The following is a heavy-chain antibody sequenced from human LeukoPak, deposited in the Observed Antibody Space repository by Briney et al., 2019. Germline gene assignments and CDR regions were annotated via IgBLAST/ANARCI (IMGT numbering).Heavy chain of an antibody. CDR3: ARTSVGFDY. D-gene: IGHD1-26*01. CDR1: GFIFSSYA. CDR2: ISGSGGST. J-gene: IGHJ4*02. Sequence: GGSLRLSCAACGFIFSSYAMSWDRQAPGKGLEWVSAISGSGGSTYYADSVKGRFTISRDNSKNTLYLQMNSLRAEDTAVYYCARTSVGFDYWGQGTLLTVSS. V-gene: IGHV3-23*01.